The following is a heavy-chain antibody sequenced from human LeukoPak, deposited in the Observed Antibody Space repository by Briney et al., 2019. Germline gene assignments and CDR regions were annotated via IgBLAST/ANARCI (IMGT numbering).Heavy chain of an antibody. D-gene: IGHD3-22*01. CDR2: INPNSGVT. J-gene: IGHJ4*02. CDR3: ARVAGYYYEGHFDF. Sequence: ASVKVSCKASGYTVTGYYIHWVRQAPGQGLEWMGWINPNSGVTNSAPKFQGRVTMTRDSSTTTTYMELSRLRSDDTAVYYCARVAGYYYEGHFDFWGQGSQVIVSS. V-gene: IGHV1-2*02. CDR1: GYTVTGYY.